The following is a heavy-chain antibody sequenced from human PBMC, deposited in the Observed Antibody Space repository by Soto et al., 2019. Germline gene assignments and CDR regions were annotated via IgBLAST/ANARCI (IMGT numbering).Heavy chain of an antibody. Sequence: SETLSLTCTVSGGSISSYYWSWIRQPPGKGLEWIGYIYYSGSTNYNPSLKSRVTISVDTSKNQFSLKLSSVTAADTAVYYCASLARGSSSWYGDYYYGMDVWGQGTTVTASS. CDR1: GGSISSYY. CDR3: ASLARGSSSWYGDYYYGMDV. J-gene: IGHJ6*02. V-gene: IGHV4-59*01. D-gene: IGHD6-13*01. CDR2: IYYSGST.